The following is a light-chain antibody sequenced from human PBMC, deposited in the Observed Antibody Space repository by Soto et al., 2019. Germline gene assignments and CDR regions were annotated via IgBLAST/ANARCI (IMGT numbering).Light chain of an antibody. CDR2: DVT. J-gene: IGLJ2*01. CDR3: CSYAGSYRFEV. CDR1: SSDVGGYNY. Sequence: QSALTQPRSVSGSPGQSVTISCTGTSSDVGGYNYVSWYQQHPGKAPKLMIYDVTKRPSGVPDRFSGSKSGNTASLTISGLQAEDEADYYCCSYAGSYRFEVFGGGTKVTVL. V-gene: IGLV2-11*01.